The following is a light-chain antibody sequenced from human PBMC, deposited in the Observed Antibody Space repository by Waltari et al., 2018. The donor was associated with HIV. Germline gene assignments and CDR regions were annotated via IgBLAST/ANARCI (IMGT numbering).Light chain of an antibody. Sequence: QSVLTQPPSVSGAPGQRVPISCTGTRSNIAAHYHVHWYRQLPGTAPQVLIYGNNNRPSGVPDRFSGSKSGTSASLAITGLQPEDESDYHCQSYDSTLSGWVFGGGTKLTVL. CDR2: GNN. CDR3: QSYDSTLSGWV. V-gene: IGLV1-40*01. J-gene: IGLJ3*02. CDR1: RSNIAAHYH.